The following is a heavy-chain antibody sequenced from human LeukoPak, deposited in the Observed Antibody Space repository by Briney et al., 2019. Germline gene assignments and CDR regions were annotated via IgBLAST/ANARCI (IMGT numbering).Heavy chain of an antibody. CDR1: GGSFSGYY. Sequence: SEALSLTCAVYGGSFSGYYWSRIRQPPGKGLEWIGEINHSGSTNYNPSLKSRVTISVDTSKNQFSLKLSSVTAADTAVYYCARGVLTGYSHYYYYYGMDVWGQGTTVTVSS. CDR2: INHSGST. D-gene: IGHD3-9*01. CDR3: ARGVLTGYSHYYYYYGMDV. V-gene: IGHV4-34*01. J-gene: IGHJ6*02.